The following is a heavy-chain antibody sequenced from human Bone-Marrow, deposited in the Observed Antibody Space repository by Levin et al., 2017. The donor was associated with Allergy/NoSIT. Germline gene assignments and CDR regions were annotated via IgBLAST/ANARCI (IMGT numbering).Heavy chain of an antibody. Sequence: SETLSLTCTVSGASIISGDYYWSWIRQSPVKGLEWIGYISYSGVTHYTPSLRSRLTLSVDTSKNQLSLRLTSVTAADTAVYYCARDADGSGYYLDFWSPGTLVTVSS. J-gene: IGHJ4*02. D-gene: IGHD3-22*01. V-gene: IGHV4-30-4*01. CDR2: ISYSGVT. CDR3: ARDADGSGYYLDF. CDR1: GASIISGDYY.